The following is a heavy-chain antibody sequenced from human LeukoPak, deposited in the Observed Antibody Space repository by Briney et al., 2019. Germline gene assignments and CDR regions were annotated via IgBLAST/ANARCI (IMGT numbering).Heavy chain of an antibody. Sequence: ASVKVSCKASGYTFTNYYMHWVRQAPGQGLEWMGWIDPNSGGTNYAQKFQGRVTMTRDTSISTAYMELSRLRSDDTAVYYCARVEAAAGWFDPWGQGTLVTVSS. V-gene: IGHV1-2*02. J-gene: IGHJ5*02. D-gene: IGHD6-13*01. CDR3: ARVEAAAGWFDP. CDR2: IDPNSGGT. CDR1: GYTFTNYY.